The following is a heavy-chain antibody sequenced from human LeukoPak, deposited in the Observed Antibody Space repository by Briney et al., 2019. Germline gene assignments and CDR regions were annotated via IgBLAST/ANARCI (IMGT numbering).Heavy chain of an antibody. Sequence: KPSETLSLTCTVSGGSISSYYWSWIRQPPGKGLEWIGYIYYSGSTKYNPSLKSRVTISVDTSKNQFSLKLSSVTAADTAVYNCARGSLGAYFDYWGQGTLVTVSS. V-gene: IGHV4-59*01. D-gene: IGHD1-26*01. CDR1: GGSISSYY. J-gene: IGHJ4*02. CDR3: ARGSLGAYFDY. CDR2: IYYSGST.